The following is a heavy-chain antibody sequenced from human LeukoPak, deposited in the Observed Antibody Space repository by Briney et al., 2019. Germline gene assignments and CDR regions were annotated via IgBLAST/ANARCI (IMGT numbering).Heavy chain of an antibody. D-gene: IGHD4-17*01. CDR2: IYHSGST. J-gene: IGHJ6*02. Sequence: SETLSLTCTVSGGSISSSSYYWGWIRQPPGKGLEWIGSIYHSGSTYYNPSLKSRVTISVDTSKNQFSLKLSSVTAADTAVYYCARQHPDYGEGMDVWGQGTTVTVSS. CDR1: GGSISSSSYY. V-gene: IGHV4-39*01. CDR3: ARQHPDYGEGMDV.